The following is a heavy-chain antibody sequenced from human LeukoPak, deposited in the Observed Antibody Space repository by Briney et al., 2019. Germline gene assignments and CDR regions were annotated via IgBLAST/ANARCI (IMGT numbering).Heavy chain of an antibody. CDR2: ICIIIIYT. V-gene: IGHV3-21*01. D-gene: IGHD3-22*01. J-gene: IGHJ3*01. CDR3: ARGQTSLPRIYFDSGGYKKFLDQNAFDL. Sequence: RGALRLSRAHSGFSLSSDSMKWVRQAPGEGREWVASICIIIIYTYYTHSMKGRFTISRDNAKNSLYLQMNSLRAEDTAVYYCARGQTSLPRIYFDSGGYKKFLDQNAFDLWGQGTMVTVSS. CDR1: GFSLSSDS.